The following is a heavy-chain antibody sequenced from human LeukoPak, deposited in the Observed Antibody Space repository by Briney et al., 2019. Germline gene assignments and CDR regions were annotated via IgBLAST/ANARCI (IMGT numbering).Heavy chain of an antibody. Sequence: GGSLRLSCAASGFTFSSYAMQWVRQAPGKGLKWVSVISYDGSNKYYADSVKGRFTISRDDSKNTLYLQMNSLRAEDTAVYYCARLGIAVAGQFDYRGQGTLVTVSS. CDR1: GFTFSSYA. J-gene: IGHJ4*02. V-gene: IGHV3-30*04. CDR2: ISYDGSNK. D-gene: IGHD6-19*01. CDR3: ARLGIAVAGQFDY.